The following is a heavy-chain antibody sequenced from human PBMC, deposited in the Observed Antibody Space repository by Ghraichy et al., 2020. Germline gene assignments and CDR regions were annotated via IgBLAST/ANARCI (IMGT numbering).Heavy chain of an antibody. CDR2: ISAYNGNT. D-gene: IGHD3-10*01. V-gene: IGHV1-18*04. J-gene: IGHJ4*02. CDR1: GYTFTSYG. Sequence: ASVKVSCKASGYTFTSYGISWVRQAPGQGLEWMGWISAYNGNTNYAQKLQGRVTMTTDTSTSTAYMELRSLRSDDTAVYYCAFTSNLVGVGFGERHGYFDYWGQGTLVTVSS. CDR3: AFTSNLVGVGFGERHGYFDY.